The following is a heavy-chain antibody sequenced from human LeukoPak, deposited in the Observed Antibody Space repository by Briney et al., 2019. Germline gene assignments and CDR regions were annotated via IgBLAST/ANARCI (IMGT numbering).Heavy chain of an antibody. CDR1: AFTFSDYA. D-gene: IGHD6-19*01. J-gene: IGHJ5*02. CDR2: ISGTGGST. Sequence: PGGSLRLSCAASAFTFSDYAMSWVRQAPGKGLEWVSGISGTGGSTYYADSVKGQFTISRDNSKNTLYLQMNSLRAEDTAVYYCAKEELLAVAGLNWSDPGGQETLVTVSS. V-gene: IGHV3-23*01. CDR3: AKEELLAVAGLNWSDP.